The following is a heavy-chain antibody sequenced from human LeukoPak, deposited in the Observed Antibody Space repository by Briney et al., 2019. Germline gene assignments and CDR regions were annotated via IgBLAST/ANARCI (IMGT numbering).Heavy chain of an antibody. D-gene: IGHD3-10*01. V-gene: IGHV4-59*08. CDR2: VDYSGST. J-gene: IGHJ1*01. Sequence: SEALSLTCTVPGGSISGYYWRWIRQPPGRELLWIGFVDYSGSTKYNPSLKSRVTISVDTSKNQFSLKLTSVTAADTAVYYCARYGSGSYSDDHFQHWGQGTLVTVSS. CDR1: GGSISGYY. CDR3: ARYGSGSYSDDHFQH.